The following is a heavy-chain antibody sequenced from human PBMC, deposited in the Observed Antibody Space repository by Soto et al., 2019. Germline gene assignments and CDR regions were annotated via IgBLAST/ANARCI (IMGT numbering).Heavy chain of an antibody. J-gene: IGHJ4*02. CDR2: ISYDGSNK. CDR3: ASYSGRRV. V-gene: IGHV3-30-3*01. CDR1: GFTFSSYA. D-gene: IGHD1-26*01. Sequence: QVQLVESGGGVVQPVRSLRLSCAASGFTFSSYAMHWVRQAPGKGLEWVAVISYDGSNKYYADSVKGRFTISRDNSKNTLYLQMNSLRAEDTAVYYCASYSGRRVWGQGTLVTVSS.